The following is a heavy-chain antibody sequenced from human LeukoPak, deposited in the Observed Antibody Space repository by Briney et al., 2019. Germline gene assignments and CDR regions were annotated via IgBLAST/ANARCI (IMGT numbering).Heavy chain of an antibody. J-gene: IGHJ5*02. CDR1: GYTFTNYY. CDR3: ARAFLPIPGLANCFDP. CDR2: INPSGGST. Sequence: ASVKVSCKASGYTFTNYYIHWVRQAPGQGLECMGIINPSGGSTSYAQKFQGRVTMTRDMSTSTVYMELSSLRSEDTAVYYCARAFLPIPGLANCFDPWGQGTLVTVSS. V-gene: IGHV1-46*01.